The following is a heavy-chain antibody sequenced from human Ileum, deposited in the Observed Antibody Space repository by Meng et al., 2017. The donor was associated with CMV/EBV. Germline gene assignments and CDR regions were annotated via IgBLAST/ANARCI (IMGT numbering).Heavy chain of an antibody. J-gene: IGHJ6*02. CDR3: ARGGAYYYDSDYYYYGMDV. Sequence: SVKVSCKASGGTFSSYAISWVRQAPGQGLEWMGGIIPIFGTANYAQKFQGRVTITTDASTSTAYMELSSLRSEDTAVYYCARGGAYYYDSDYYYYGMDVWGQGTTVTVSS. CDR2: IIPIFGTA. D-gene: IGHD3-22*01. CDR1: GGTFSSYA. V-gene: IGHV1-69*05.